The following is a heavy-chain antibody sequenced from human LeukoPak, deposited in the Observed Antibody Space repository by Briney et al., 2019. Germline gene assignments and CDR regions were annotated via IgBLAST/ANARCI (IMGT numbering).Heavy chain of an antibody. Sequence: ASVKVSCKVSGYTLTELSVHWVRQAPGKGLEWMGGFDPEDGETIYAQKFQGRVTMTEDTSTDTAYMTLSSLRSEDTAVYYCATESPYSSYYFDYWGQGTLVTVSS. CDR3: ATESPYSSYYFDY. D-gene: IGHD6-6*01. CDR1: GYTLTELS. CDR2: FDPEDGET. J-gene: IGHJ4*02. V-gene: IGHV1-24*01.